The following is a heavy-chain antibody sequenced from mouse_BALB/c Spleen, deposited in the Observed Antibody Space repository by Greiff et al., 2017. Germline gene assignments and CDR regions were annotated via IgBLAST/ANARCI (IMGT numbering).Heavy chain of an antibody. J-gene: IGHJ2*01. D-gene: IGHD2-4*01. V-gene: IGHV1-66*01. CDR1: GYSFTSYY. CDR3: ARPFPYDSGGYFDY. Sequence: VKLQQSGPELVKPGASVKISCKASGYSFTSYYIHWVKQRPGQGLEWIGWIFPGSGNTKYNEKFKGKATLTADTSSSTAYMQLSSLTSEDSAVYFCARPFPYDSGGYFDYWGQGTTLTVSS. CDR2: IFPGSGNT.